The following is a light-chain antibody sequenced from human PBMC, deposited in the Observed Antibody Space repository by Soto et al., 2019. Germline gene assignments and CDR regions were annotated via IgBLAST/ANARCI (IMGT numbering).Light chain of an antibody. J-gene: IGLJ1*01. CDR3: SSYAGSNNYV. Sequence: QSALTQPPSASGSPGQSVTISCTGTSSDVGGYNSVSWYQHHPGKAPKLMIYEVSKRPSGVPDRFSGSKSANTASLTVSGLLAEDEADYYCSSYAGSNNYVFRTGTKLTVL. V-gene: IGLV2-8*01. CDR2: EVS. CDR1: SSDVGGYNS.